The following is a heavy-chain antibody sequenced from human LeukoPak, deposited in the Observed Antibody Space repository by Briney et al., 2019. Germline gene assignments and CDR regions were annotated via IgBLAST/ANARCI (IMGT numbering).Heavy chain of an antibody. CDR3: ARGRGIAASYFDY. CDR1: GFTFSSYN. J-gene: IGHJ4*02. D-gene: IGHD6-13*01. CDR2: ITSSSTYI. Sequence: GGSLRLSCAASGFTFSSYNMNWVRQAPGKGLEWVSSITSSSTYIYYADSVKGRFTISRDNAKNSLYLQMNSLRAEDTAVYYCARGRGIAASYFDYWGQGTLVAVSS. V-gene: IGHV3-21*01.